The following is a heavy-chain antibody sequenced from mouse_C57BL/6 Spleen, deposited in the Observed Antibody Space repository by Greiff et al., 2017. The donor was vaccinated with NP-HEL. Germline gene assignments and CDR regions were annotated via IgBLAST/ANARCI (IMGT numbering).Heavy chain of an antibody. D-gene: IGHD1-1*01. CDR1: GYSFTDYN. V-gene: IGHV1-39*01. CDR3: AMEGRGSRRDYYFDY. CDR2: INPNYGTT. J-gene: IGHJ2*01. Sequence: VQLKQSGPELVKPGASVKISCKASGYSFTDYNMNWVKQSNGKSLEWIGVINPNYGTTSYNQKFKGKATLTVDQSSSTAYMQLNSLTSEDSAVYYCAMEGRGSRRDYYFDYWGQGTTLTVSS.